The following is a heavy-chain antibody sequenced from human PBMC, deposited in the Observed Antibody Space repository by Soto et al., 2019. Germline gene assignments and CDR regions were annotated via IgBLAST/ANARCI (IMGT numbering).Heavy chain of an antibody. J-gene: IGHJ4*02. Sequence: GESLKISCTASGFTFGDYAMSWVRQATGKGLEWVGFIRSKAYGGTTEYAESVKVRFTISRDDSKSIAYLQMNSLKTDATAVYYCTIDQAHYSFWSGYCFDYWGQGTLVTVSS. V-gene: IGHV3-49*04. CDR2: IRSKAYGGTT. CDR3: TIDQAHYSFWSGYCFDY. D-gene: IGHD3-3*01. CDR1: GFTFGDYA.